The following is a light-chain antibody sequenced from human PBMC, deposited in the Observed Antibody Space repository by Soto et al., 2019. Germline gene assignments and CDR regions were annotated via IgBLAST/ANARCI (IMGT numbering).Light chain of an antibody. Sequence: QSALTQPDSVSGSPGQSITISCTGTSSDVGGYNYVSWYQQHPGKAPKLMIYEVSNRPSGVSNRFSGSKSGNTASLTISGLQAEDEGDYYCSSYTSISTPYVVFGGGTKLTVL. CDR1: SSDVGGYNY. V-gene: IGLV2-14*01. CDR3: SSYTSISTPYVV. CDR2: EVS. J-gene: IGLJ2*01.